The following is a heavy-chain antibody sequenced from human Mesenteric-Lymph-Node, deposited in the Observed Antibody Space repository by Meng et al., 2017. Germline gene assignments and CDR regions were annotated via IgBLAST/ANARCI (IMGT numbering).Heavy chain of an antibody. D-gene: IGHD2-21*02. Sequence: AQLHEWGAGLLKPSDTRPLTCAVDGGSFSGYYWSWIRQPPGKGLEWIGEINHSGNANYNPSLKSRVTISVDKSKNQFSLKLSFVAAADTAIYYCARELDAVGVTAYDLWGQGTLVTVSS. V-gene: IGHV4-34*01. J-gene: IGHJ4*02. CDR2: INHSGNA. CDR1: GGSFSGYY. CDR3: ARELDAVGVTAYDL.